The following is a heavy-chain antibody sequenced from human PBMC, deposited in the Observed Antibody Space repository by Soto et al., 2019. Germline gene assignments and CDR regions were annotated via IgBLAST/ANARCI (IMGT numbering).Heavy chain of an antibody. CDR1: GFMFSSAW. CDR2: IKSKKDGGAR. J-gene: IGHJ4*02. D-gene: IGHD1-1*01. Sequence: EVQVVESGGDLVEPGGSLRLSCETSGFMFSSAWMRWVRQAPGKGLEWVARIKSKKDGGARDDAATVNGRFSISRDDSKSTVYLQMNSLRAEDTALYYCVEGWNDFWGQGTLVTVSS. V-gene: IGHV3-15*01. CDR3: VEGWNDF.